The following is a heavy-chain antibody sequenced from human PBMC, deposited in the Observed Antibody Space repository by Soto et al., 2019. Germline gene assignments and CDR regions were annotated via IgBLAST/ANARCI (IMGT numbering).Heavy chain of an antibody. CDR1: GCTFSSYG. J-gene: IGHJ6*02. CDR2: IWYDGSNK. V-gene: IGHV3-33*01. CDR3: AWSSSDYGMDV. Sequence: XGSLRLSCAASGCTFSSYGMHWVRQAPGKGLEWVAVIWYDGSNKYYADSVKGRFTISRDNSKNTLYLQMNSLRAEDTAVYYCAWSSSDYGMDVWGQGTTVTVSS. D-gene: IGHD6-6*01.